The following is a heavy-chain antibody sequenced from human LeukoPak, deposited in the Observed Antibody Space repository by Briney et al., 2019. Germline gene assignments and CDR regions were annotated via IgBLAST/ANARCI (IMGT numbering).Heavy chain of an antibody. CDR1: GFTLSSYG. CDR2: IRYDGSNK. Sequence: GGSLRLSCAASGFTLSSYGMHWVRQAPGKGLEWVAFIRYDGSNKYYADSVKGRFTISRDNSKNTLYLQMKSLRVEDTAVHYCAPRSTQTWGQGTLVTVSS. D-gene: IGHD2-15*01. CDR3: APRSTQT. V-gene: IGHV3-30*02. J-gene: IGHJ5*02.